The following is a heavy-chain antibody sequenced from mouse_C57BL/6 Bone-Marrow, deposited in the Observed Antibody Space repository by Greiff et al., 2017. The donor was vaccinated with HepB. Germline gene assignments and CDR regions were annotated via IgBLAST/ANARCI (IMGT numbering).Heavy chain of an antibody. Sequence: QVQLQQPGAELVKPGASVKLSCKASGYTFTSYWMQWVKQRPGQGLEWIGEIDPSDSYTNYNQKFKGKATLTVDTSSSTAYMQLSSLTSEDSAVYYCARQTGYYDAMDYWGRGTAVTVSS. D-gene: IGHD2-2*01. V-gene: IGHV1-50*01. CDR1: GYTFTSYW. CDR3: ARQTGYYDAMDY. J-gene: IGHJ4*01. CDR2: IDPSDSYT.